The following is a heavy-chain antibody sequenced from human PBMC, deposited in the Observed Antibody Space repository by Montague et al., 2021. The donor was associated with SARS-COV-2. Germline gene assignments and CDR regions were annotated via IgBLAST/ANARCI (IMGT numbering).Heavy chain of an antibody. Sequence: SDTLSLTRTLSGPSVASGNFYWSWIRQPPGKGLEWIGYMYYTGHTNYNPSLESRVTMPVDPSKNQFSLTLTSVTAADTAVYYCARSRANVPSRPGFDYWGQGALVTVSS. D-gene: IGHD6-6*01. CDR2: MYYTGHT. CDR1: GPSVASGNFY. CDR3: ARSRANVPSRPGFDY. V-gene: IGHV4-61*01. J-gene: IGHJ4*02.